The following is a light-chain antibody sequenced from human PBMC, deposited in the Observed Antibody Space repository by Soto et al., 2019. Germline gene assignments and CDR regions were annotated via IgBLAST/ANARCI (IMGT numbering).Light chain of an antibody. Sequence: QSVLTQPASVSGSPGQSITISCSGTTSDVGGYNLVSWYQQHTAKAPKLLIYEGTQRSSGVSSRFSGSKSGNTASLTISGLQAEDEADYYCCSYASSSSYVFGTGTKVTVL. CDR2: EGT. CDR3: CSYASSSSYV. V-gene: IGLV2-23*01. J-gene: IGLJ1*01. CDR1: TSDVGGYNL.